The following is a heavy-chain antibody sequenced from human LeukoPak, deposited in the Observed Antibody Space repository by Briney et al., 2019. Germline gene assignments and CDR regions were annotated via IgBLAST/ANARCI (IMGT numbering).Heavy chain of an antibody. D-gene: IGHD3-3*01. CDR3: ARTVLRFLEWLLKRDAFDI. J-gene: IGHJ3*02. Sequence: SETLSLTCAVYGGSFSGYYWSWIRQPPGKGLEWIGEINHSGSTNYNPSLKSRVTISVDTSKNQFSLKLSSVAAADTAVYYCARTVLRFLEWLLKRDAFDIWGQGTMVTVSS. CDR1: GGSFSGYY. CDR2: INHSGST. V-gene: IGHV4-34*01.